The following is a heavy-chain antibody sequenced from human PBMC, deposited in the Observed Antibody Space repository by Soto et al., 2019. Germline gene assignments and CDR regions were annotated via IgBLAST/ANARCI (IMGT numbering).Heavy chain of an antibody. CDR1: GFTFSSYS. J-gene: IGHJ5*02. V-gene: IGHV3-48*02. D-gene: IGHD6-19*01. CDR3: ARDPFELGSGPGWFDP. CDR2: ISSSSSTI. Sequence: GGSLRLSCAASGFTFSSYSMNWVRQAPGKGLEWVSYISSSSSTIYYADSVKGRFTISRDNAKNSLYLQMNSLRDEDTAVYYCARDPFELGSGPGWFDPWGQGTLVTVSS.